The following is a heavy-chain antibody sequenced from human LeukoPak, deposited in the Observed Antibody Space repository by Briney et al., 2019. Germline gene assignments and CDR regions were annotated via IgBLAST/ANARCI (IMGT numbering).Heavy chain of an antibody. D-gene: IGHD6-6*01. CDR2: IKQYGSEK. J-gene: IGHJ4*02. V-gene: IGHV3-7*01. Sequence: GGSLRLSCAASGFTFSSYWMSWGRQAPGEGREWVGNIKQYGSEKNYVDSVKGRFTISRDNAKNSLYLQMNSLRAEDTAVYYCARVVSIAATDYWGQGTLVTVSS. CDR3: ARVVSIAATDY. CDR1: GFTFSSYW.